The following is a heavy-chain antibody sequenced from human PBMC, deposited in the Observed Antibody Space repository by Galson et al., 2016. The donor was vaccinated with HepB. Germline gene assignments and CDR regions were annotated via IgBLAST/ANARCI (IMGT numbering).Heavy chain of an antibody. CDR1: GFTFSDYY. V-gene: IGHV3-11*05. J-gene: IGHJ4*02. CDR3: ARGPGEWLSLSDY. Sequence: SLRLSCAASGFTFSDYYMNWIRQAPGKGLEWVSYISSSSSYTNYADSVKGRFTISRDNSKNTLYLQMNSLRAEDTAVYYCARGPGEWLSLSDYWGQGALVAVSS. CDR2: ISSSSSYT. D-gene: IGHD3-3*01.